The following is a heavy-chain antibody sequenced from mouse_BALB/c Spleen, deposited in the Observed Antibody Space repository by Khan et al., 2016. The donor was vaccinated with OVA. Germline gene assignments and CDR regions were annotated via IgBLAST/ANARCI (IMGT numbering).Heavy chain of an antibody. Sequence: VQLQQSGPELMKPGASVKISCKASGYSFTSYYIHWVMQSHGKSLEWIGYIDPFSGDTTYNQTFKGKATLTVDKSSSTDNIPLSNLTSEAYAVYYCTRDGYVAWFTYWGQGTLVTGSA. V-gene: IGHV1-31*01. CDR1: GYSFTSYY. D-gene: IGHD2-2*01. J-gene: IGHJ3*01. CDR3: TRDGYVAWFTY. CDR2: IDPFSGDT.